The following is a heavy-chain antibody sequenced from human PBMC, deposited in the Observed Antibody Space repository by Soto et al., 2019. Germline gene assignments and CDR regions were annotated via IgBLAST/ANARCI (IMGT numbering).Heavy chain of an antibody. J-gene: IGHJ6*02. CDR2: ISTSGSSI. CDR1: GFTFSDYY. Sequence: QVQLVESGGGLVKPGGSLRLSCAASGFTFSDYYMNWIRQAPGKGLERISYISTSGSSIYYADSVKGRFTISRDNARNSLYLQMNSLRAEDTAVYYCARGAYDPHYYGLDVWGQGTTVTVSS. D-gene: IGHD5-12*01. V-gene: IGHV3-11*01. CDR3: ARGAYDPHYYGLDV.